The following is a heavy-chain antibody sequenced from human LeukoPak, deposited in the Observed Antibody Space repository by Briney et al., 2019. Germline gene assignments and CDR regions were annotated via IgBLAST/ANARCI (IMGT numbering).Heavy chain of an antibody. CDR2: IGSDGKT. CDR3: ARDLRYYVAMDV. D-gene: IGHD3-10*02. Sequence: PGGSLRLSCEAFGFPLSSYGMTWVRQAPGKGLEWVSSIGSDGKTHYSESVKGRFVISRDNFGGMVFLQLNSLRVEDTALYYCARDLRYYVAMDVWGQGTTVTVSS. J-gene: IGHJ6*02. V-gene: IGHV3-23*01. CDR1: GFPLSSYG.